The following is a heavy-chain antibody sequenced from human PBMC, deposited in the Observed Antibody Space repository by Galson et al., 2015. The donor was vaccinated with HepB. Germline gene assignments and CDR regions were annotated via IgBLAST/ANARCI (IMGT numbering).Heavy chain of an antibody. D-gene: IGHD3-10*01. J-gene: IGHJ6*02. CDR1: GYTLTELS. CDR2: FDPEDGET. Sequence: SVKVSCKVSGYTLTELSMHWVRQAPGKGLEWMGGFDPEDGETIYAQKFQGRVTMTEDTSTDTAYMELSSLRSEDTAVYYCATEAVTGAMVRGVIYYYYYGMDVWGQGTTVTVSS. CDR3: ATEAVTGAMVRGVIYYYYYGMDV. V-gene: IGHV1-24*01.